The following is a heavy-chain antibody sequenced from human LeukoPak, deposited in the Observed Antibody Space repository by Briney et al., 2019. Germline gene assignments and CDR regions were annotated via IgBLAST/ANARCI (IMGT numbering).Heavy chain of an antibody. V-gene: IGHV3-21*01. CDR2: ISSSSSYI. CDR3: ASVRRGGLGAGGDSLDY. Sequence: GGSLRLSCAASGFTFSTYSMNWVRQARGKGLEWVSFISSSSSYIYYADSVKGRFTISRDNAKNSLYLHMNSLRAEDTAVYYCASVRRGGLGAGGDSLDYWGQGTLVTVSS. CDR1: GFTFSTYS. J-gene: IGHJ4*02. D-gene: IGHD3-16*01.